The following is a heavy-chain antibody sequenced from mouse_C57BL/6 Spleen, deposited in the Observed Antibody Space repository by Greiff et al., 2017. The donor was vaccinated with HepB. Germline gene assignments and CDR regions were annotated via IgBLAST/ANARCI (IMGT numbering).Heavy chain of an antibody. J-gene: IGHJ4*01. CDR1: GYTFTDYY. CDR3: ARGEPTTAVGAMDY. CDR2: INPYNGGT. V-gene: IGHV1-19*01. Sequence: EVQLQQSGPVLVKPGASVKMSCKASGYTFTDYYMNWVKQRHVKSLEWIGVINPYNGGTSYNQKFKGKATLTVDKSSSTAYMELNSLTSEDSAVYYCARGEPTTAVGAMDYWGQGTSVTVSS. D-gene: IGHD1-1*01.